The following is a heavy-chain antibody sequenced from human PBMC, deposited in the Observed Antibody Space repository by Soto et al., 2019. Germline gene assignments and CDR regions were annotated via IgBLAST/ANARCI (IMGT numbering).Heavy chain of an antibody. CDR2: IYPGDSDT. V-gene: IGHV5-51*01. D-gene: IGHD2-2*01. Sequence: PXESLKISCKASGYSFTNYWIGWVRQMPGKGLEWMGNIYPGDSDTTFSPSFQGQVTISADKSLSTAYLLWSSLKASDSAMYYCAAINDAFYYWGQGTLVTVSS. CDR3: AAINDAFYY. J-gene: IGHJ4*02. CDR1: GYSFTNYW.